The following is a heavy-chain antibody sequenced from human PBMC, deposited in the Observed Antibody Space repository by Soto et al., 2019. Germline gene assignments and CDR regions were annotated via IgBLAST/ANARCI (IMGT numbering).Heavy chain of an antibody. CDR2: INPNGGST. Sequence: ASVKVSCKASAYTFIIYIMHWVRQVPGQGLEWMGIINPNGGSTTYAQKFQGRVTLTRDTSTNTVNMELSSLRSEDTAVYYCAREKWLVRRNDPFDIWGQGTMVTVSS. D-gene: IGHD6-19*01. J-gene: IGHJ3*02. CDR3: AREKWLVRRNDPFDI. V-gene: IGHV1-46*01. CDR1: AYTFIIYI.